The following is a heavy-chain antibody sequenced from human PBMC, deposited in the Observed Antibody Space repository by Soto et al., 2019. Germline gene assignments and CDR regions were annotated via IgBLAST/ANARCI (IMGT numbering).Heavy chain of an antibody. V-gene: IGHV3-23*01. Sequence: GGSLRLSCAASGFTFSSYAMSWVRQAPGKGLEWVSAISGSGGSTYYADSVKGRFTISRDNSKYTLYLQMNSLRAEDTAVYYCAKGGDYAYYYMDVWGKGTTVTVSS. J-gene: IGHJ6*03. CDR1: GFTFSSYA. CDR3: AKGGDYAYYYMDV. CDR2: ISGSGGST.